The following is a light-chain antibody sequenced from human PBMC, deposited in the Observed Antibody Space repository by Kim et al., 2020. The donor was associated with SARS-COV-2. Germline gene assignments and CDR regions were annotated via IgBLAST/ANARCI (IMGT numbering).Light chain of an antibody. V-gene: IGLV3-21*04. CDR3: QVWDRSSGYVF. CDR1: DIGTKS. CDR2: YNT. J-gene: IGLJ1*01. Sequence: SYELTQPPSVSVAPGKTARITCGGNDIGTKSVHWYQARPGQAPVMVIYYNTDRPSGIPERVSGSNSGNTATLTISGVEAGDEADFYCQVWDRSSGYVFFG.